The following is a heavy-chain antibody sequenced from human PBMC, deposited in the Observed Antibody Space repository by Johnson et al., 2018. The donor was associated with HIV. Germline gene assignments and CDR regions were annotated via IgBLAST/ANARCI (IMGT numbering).Heavy chain of an antibody. J-gene: IGHJ3*02. CDR2: ISSSGSTI. V-gene: IGHV3-11*04. CDR3: ARALRWPNAFDI. Sequence: QVQLVESGGGLVKPGGSLRLSCAASGFTFSDYYMSWIRQAPGKGLEWASSISSSGSTIYYADYVKGRFTISRDNAKKSLYLQMSSLRAEDTTIYYCARALRWPNAFDIWGQGTLVTVSS. D-gene: IGHD4-23*01. CDR1: GFTFSDYY.